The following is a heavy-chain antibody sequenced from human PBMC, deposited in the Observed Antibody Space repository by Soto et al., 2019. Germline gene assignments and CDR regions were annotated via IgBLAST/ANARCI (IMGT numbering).Heavy chain of an antibody. D-gene: IGHD3-10*01. J-gene: IGHJ6*02. CDR1: GGSISSGGYY. CDR3: ARVGNRNYYGAGSYNPYYYYGMDG. CDR2: IYYSGST. Sequence: LSLTCTVSGGSISSGGYYWSWIRQHPGKGLEWIGYIYYSGSTYYNPSLKSRVTISVDTSKNQFSLKLSSVTAADTAVYYCARVGNRNYYGAGSYNPYYYYGMDGWGQGTTVTVSS. V-gene: IGHV4-31*03.